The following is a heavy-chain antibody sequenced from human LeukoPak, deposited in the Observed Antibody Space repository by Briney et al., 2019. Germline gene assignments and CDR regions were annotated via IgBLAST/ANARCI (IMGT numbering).Heavy chain of an antibody. V-gene: IGHV5-51*01. CDR3: ARSRYCTTTSCRHFDY. CDR1: GYIFTSYW. Sequence: GESLKISCKGSGYIFTSYWIGWVREMRGKGLGWMGIIYPADSDTRYSPSFQGQVTISADKFMSTANLQWSSLKASDTAMYYCARSRYCTTTSCRHFDYWGQGTLVTVSS. CDR2: IYPADSDT. D-gene: IGHD2-2*01. J-gene: IGHJ4*02.